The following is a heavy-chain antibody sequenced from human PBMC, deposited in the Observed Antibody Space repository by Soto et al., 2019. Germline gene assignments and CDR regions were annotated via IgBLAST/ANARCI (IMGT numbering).Heavy chain of an antibody. J-gene: IGHJ5*02. CDR3: ALQGYSSSWYQVDH. D-gene: IGHD6-13*01. V-gene: IGHV3-30*03. Sequence: PGGSLRLSCAASGFTFSSYGMHWVRQAPGKGLEWVAVISYDGSNKYYADSVKGRFTISRDNSKNTLYLQMNSLRAEDTAVYYCALQGYSSSWYQVDHWGQGTLVTVSS. CDR1: GFTFSSYG. CDR2: ISYDGSNK.